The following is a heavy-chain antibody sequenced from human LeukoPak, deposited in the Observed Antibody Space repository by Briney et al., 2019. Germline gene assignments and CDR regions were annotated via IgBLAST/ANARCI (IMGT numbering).Heavy chain of an antibody. D-gene: IGHD4-17*01. Sequence: SGGSLRLSCAASGFTFSSYGMHWVRQAPGKGLEWVAVIWYDGSNKYYADSVKGRFTISRDNSKTTLYLQMNSLRAEDTAVYYCAKSYGDFGYYYYYYMDVWGKGTTVTVSS. V-gene: IGHV3-33*06. CDR3: AKSYGDFGYYYYYYMDV. J-gene: IGHJ6*03. CDR1: GFTFSSYG. CDR2: IWYDGSNK.